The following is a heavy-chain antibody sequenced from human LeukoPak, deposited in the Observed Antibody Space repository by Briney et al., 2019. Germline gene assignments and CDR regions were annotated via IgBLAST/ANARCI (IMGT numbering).Heavy chain of an antibody. J-gene: IGHJ4*02. CDR3: ARGRFYCSGGSCLDY. CDR1: GYSISSGYY. V-gene: IGHV4-38-2*02. D-gene: IGHD2-15*01. CDR2: IYYSGST. Sequence: SETLSLTCTVSGYSISSGYYWGWIRQPPGKGLEWIGSIYYSGSTYYNPSLKSRVTISVDTSKNQFSLKLSSVTAADTAVYYCARGRFYCSGGSCLDYWGQGTLVTVSS.